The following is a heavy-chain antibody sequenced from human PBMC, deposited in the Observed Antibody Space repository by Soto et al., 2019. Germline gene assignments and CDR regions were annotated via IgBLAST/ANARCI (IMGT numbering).Heavy chain of an antibody. Sequence: VQLVESGGGLVRPGGSLRLSGAASGFTFSSYWMHWVRQAPGKGLVWVSRMNEDGGTTDYADSVKGRFTISRDNAKNTLYLQMNSLRVEDTAVYYCASDLSGRADVWGQGTTVTVSS. V-gene: IGHV3-74*02. CDR2: MNEDGGTT. D-gene: IGHD3-10*01. J-gene: IGHJ6*02. CDR1: GFTFSSYW. CDR3: ASDLSGRADV.